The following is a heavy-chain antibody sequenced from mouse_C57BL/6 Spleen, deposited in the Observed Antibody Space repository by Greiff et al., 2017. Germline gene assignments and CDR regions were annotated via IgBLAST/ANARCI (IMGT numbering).Heavy chain of an antibody. J-gene: IGHJ4*01. V-gene: IGHV1-55*01. Sequence: QVQLQQPGAELVKPGASVKMSCKASGYTFTSYWITWVKQRPGQGLEWIGDIYPGSGSTNYNEKFKSKATLTVDTSSSTAYMQLSSLTSEDSAVYYCARCPSDGYYGENAMDCWGQGTSVTVSS. D-gene: IGHD2-3*01. CDR2: IYPGSGST. CDR1: GYTFTSYW. CDR3: ARCPSDGYYGENAMDC.